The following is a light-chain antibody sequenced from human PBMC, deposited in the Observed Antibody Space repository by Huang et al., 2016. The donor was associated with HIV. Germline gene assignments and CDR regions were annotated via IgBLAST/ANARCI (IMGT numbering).Light chain of an antibody. Sequence: VMMSQSPATLAASPGERVTLSCGASQSVNTNLAWYQQKPGQPPRLLIYAASTRATGVPARFAGSGSGTEFTLTIDSLQSDDCAVYYCQQYNKWPPEYTFGQGTRLEIK. V-gene: IGKV3-15*01. J-gene: IGKJ2*01. CDR1: QSVNTN. CDR2: AAS. CDR3: QQYNKWPPEYT.